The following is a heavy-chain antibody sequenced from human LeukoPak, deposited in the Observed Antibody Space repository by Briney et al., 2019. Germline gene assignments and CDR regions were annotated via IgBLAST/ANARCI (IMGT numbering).Heavy chain of an antibody. V-gene: IGHV3-23*01. D-gene: IGHD3-10*01. J-gene: IGHJ4*02. CDR3: ARVYGSGNLGY. CDR1: GFTFSSYG. CDR2: ISGSGGST. Sequence: PGGTLRLSCAASGFTFSSYGMSWVRQAPGKGLEWVSAISGSGGSTYYADSVKGRFTISRDNSKNTLYLQMNSLRAEDTAVYYCARVYGSGNLGYWGQGTLVTVSS.